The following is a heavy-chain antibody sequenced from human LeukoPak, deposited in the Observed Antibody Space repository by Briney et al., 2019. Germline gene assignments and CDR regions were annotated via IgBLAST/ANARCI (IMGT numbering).Heavy chain of an antibody. CDR1: GFTFSSYA. Sequence: PGGSLRLSCAASGFTFSSYAMHWVRQAPGKGLEWVAVISYDGSNKYYADSVKGRFTISRDNSKNTLYLQMNSLRAEDTAVYYCARTFIVGSPFDYWGQGTLVTVSS. J-gene: IGHJ4*02. V-gene: IGHV3-30-3*01. D-gene: IGHD2-15*01. CDR2: ISYDGSNK. CDR3: ARTFIVGSPFDY.